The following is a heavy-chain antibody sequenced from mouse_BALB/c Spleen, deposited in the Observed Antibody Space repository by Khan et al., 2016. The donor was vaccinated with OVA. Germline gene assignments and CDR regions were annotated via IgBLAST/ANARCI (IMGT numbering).Heavy chain of an antibody. Sequence: QVQLKESGPGLVAPSQSLSITCTISGFSLTNYGVHWVRQPPGKGLEWLVVIWSDGSATYNSALKSRLSISKDNSKNQVFLKMNSLQTDDTAMYCCARQPHYHYYIMDYWGQGTSVTVSS. J-gene: IGHJ4*01. D-gene: IGHD1-1*02. CDR2: IWSDGSA. V-gene: IGHV2-6-1*01. CDR3: ARQPHYHYYIMDY. CDR1: GFSLTNYG.